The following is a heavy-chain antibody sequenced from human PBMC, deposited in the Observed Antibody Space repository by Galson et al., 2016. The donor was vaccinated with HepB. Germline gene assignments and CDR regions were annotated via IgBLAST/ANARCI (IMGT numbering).Heavy chain of an antibody. CDR1: GFSFSNSW. V-gene: IGHV3-7*04. D-gene: IGHD5-24*01. CDR2: IGQDESHK. CDR3: ARDRGWQQFDF. J-gene: IGHJ4*02. Sequence: SLRLSCAASGFSFSNSWMTWVRQTPGKALERVANIGQDESHKYYVASVRGRFTIPRDNAKNSLYLQMNTLRAEDTAVYYCARDRGWQQFDFWGQGTPVTVSS.